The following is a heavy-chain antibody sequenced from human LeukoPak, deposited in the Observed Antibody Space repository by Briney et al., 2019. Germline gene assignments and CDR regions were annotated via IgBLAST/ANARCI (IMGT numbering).Heavy chain of an antibody. Sequence: KAGGSLRLSCAGSGFTFSNAWMSWVRQAPGKGLEWVGRIKSKTDGGTIDYAAPVKGRFIISRDDSKNTLYLQMNSLKTEDTAVYYCTTVIRGYVDFDYWGQGTLVTVSS. J-gene: IGHJ4*02. CDR2: IKSKTDGGTI. D-gene: IGHD5-12*01. CDR1: GFTFSNAW. CDR3: TTVIRGYVDFDY. V-gene: IGHV3-15*01.